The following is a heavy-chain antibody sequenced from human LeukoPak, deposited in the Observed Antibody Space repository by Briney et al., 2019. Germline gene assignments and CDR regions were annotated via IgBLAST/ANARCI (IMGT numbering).Heavy chain of an antibody. CDR2: ISGSSSYI. D-gene: IGHD3-16*02. CDR3: ARVPAGVIGMKDAFDI. CDR1: GFTFRSYS. Sequence: GGSLRVSCAASGFTFRSYSMNWVGQAPGKGVEWVSSISGSSSYIYCADSVKRRFTISRHNAENSLYLQMNSLRAEDTAVYYCARVPAGVIGMKDAFDIWGQGTMVTVPS. J-gene: IGHJ3*02. V-gene: IGHV3-21*01.